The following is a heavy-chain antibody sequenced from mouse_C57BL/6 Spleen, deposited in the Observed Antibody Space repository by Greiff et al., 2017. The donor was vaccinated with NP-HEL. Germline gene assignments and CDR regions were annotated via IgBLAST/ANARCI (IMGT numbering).Heavy chain of an antibody. Sequence: VQLQQPGAELVKPGASVKLSCKASGYTFTSYWMHWVKQRPGQGLEWIGMIHPNSGSTNYNEKFKSKATLTVDKSSSTAYMQLSSLTSEDSAVYYCARRGSYDYAMDYWGQGTSVTVSS. D-gene: IGHD1-1*02. CDR1: GYTFTSYW. CDR3: ARRGSYDYAMDY. V-gene: IGHV1-64*01. CDR2: IHPNSGST. J-gene: IGHJ4*01.